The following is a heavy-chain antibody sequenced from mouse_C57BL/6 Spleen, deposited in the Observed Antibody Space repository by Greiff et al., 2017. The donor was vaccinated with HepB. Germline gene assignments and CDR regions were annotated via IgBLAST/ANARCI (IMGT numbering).Heavy chain of an antibody. CDR2: IYPGDGDT. V-gene: IGHV1-80*01. D-gene: IGHD2-3*01. CDR3: ARWGGYDGYYDAMDY. J-gene: IGHJ4*01. CDR1: GYAFSSYW. Sequence: QVQLKQSGAELVKPGASVKISCKASGYAFSSYWMNWVKQRPGKGLEWIGQIYPGDGDTNYNGKFKGKATLTADKSSSTAYMQLSRLTSEDSAVYCCARWGGYDGYYDAMDYWGQGTSVTVSS.